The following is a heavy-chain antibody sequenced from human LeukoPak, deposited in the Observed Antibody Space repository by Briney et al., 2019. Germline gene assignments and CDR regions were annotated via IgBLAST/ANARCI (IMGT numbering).Heavy chain of an antibody. CDR3: ARDKAVTTELTQYFHH. Sequence: ASVKVSCKASGYTFTNYGVSWVRQAPGQGLERMGWISGYNGYTNYAQKFQFRVTMTTDTSTSTAYMELRSLTSDDMAVYYCARDKAVTTELTQYFHHWGQGTLVTVSS. CDR1: GYTFTNYG. D-gene: IGHD4-11*01. V-gene: IGHV1-18*03. J-gene: IGHJ1*01. CDR2: ISGYNGYT.